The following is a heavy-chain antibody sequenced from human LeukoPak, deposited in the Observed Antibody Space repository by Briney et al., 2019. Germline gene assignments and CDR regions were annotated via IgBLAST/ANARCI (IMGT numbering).Heavy chain of an antibody. CDR1: GFTFNNYP. CDR2: ISVRSNYI. D-gene: IGHD3-22*01. V-gene: IGHV3-21*01. CDR3: VRLRRNSDTSGFYYYYDF. Sequence: PGGSLRLSCAASGFTFNNYPMSWVRQAPGKGLEWVSSISVRSNYIYYADSVRGRFRISRDDARDSLYLQMNSLRAEDTAVYYCVRLRRNSDTSGFYYYYDFWGQGTLVTVSS. J-gene: IGHJ4*02.